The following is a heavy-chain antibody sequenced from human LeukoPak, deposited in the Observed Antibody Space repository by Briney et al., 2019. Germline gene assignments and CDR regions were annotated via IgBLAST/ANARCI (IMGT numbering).Heavy chain of an antibody. CDR2: IKQDGSEK. CDR1: GFTFSSYW. J-gene: IGHJ5*02. Sequence: GGSLRLSCAASGFTFSSYWMSWVRQAPGKGLEWVANIKQDGSEKYYVDSVKGRFTISRDNAKNSLYLQMNSLRAEDTAVYYCARYIVVVPAVITESTDNWFDPWGQGTLVTVSS. V-gene: IGHV3-7*01. CDR3: ARYIVVVPAVITESTDNWFDP. D-gene: IGHD2-2*01.